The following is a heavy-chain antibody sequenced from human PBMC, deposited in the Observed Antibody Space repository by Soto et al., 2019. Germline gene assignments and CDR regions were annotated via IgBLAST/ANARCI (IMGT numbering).Heavy chain of an antibody. D-gene: IGHD6-13*01. V-gene: IGHV4-34*01. CDR2: INHSGST. CDR1: GGSFSGYY. Sequence: SSETLSLTCAVYGGSFSGYYWSWIRQPPGKGLEWIGEINHSGSTNYNPSLKSRVTISVDTSKNQFSLKLSSVTAADTAVYYCARRYSSSFNWFDPWGQGTLVTVSS. CDR3: ARRYSSSFNWFDP. J-gene: IGHJ5*02.